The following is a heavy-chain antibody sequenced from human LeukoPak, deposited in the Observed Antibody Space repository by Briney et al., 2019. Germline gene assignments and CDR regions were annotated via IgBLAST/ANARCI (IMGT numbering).Heavy chain of an antibody. CDR2: INPAGSQK. CDR1: GFTFSSYA. J-gene: IGHJ5*02. CDR3: ARYSGSFPVWLDP. Sequence: PGGSLRLSCAASGFTFSSYAMSWVRQAPGKGLEWVANINPAGSQKNYVDSVKGRFTISRDNAMNSVFLQIDSLRAEDTGVYYCARYSGSFPVWLDPWGQGTLVTVSS. D-gene: IGHD1-26*01. V-gene: IGHV3-7*01.